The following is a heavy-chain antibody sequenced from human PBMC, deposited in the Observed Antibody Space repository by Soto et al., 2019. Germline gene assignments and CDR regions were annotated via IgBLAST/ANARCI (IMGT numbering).Heavy chain of an antibody. V-gene: IGHV4-31*03. Sequence: PSETLSLTCTVSGGSISSGGYYWSWIRQHPGKGLEWIGYIYYCGSTYYNPSLKSRVTISVDTSKNQFSLKLSSVTAADTAVYYCARAAYYGSGSYQQYYYYYGMDVWGQGTTVTVSS. J-gene: IGHJ6*02. CDR3: ARAAYYGSGSYQQYYYYYGMDV. CDR1: GGSISSGGYY. D-gene: IGHD3-10*01. CDR2: IYYCGST.